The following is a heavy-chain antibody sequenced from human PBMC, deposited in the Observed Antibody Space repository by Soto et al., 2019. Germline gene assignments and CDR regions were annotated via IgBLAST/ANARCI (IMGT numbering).Heavy chain of an antibody. D-gene: IGHD2-15*01. J-gene: IGHJ4*02. CDR3: ARVSSCSGRSCHSNFDY. CDR1: GFTFSDYY. Sequence: GGSLRLSCAAPGFTFSDYYMSWIRQAPGKGLEWVSYISSSSSYTNYADSVKGRFTISRDNAKNSLYLQMNSLRAEDTAVYYCARVSSCSGRSCHSNFDYWGQGNLVTVSS. V-gene: IGHV3-11*06. CDR2: ISSSSSYT.